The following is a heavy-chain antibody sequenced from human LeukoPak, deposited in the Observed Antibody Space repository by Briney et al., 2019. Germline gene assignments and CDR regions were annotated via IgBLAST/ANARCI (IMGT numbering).Heavy chain of an antibody. D-gene: IGHD3-22*01. J-gene: IGHJ3*02. CDR2: ISGDGDST. CDR1: GFTFDNYA. Sequence: PGGSLRLSCAASGFTFDNYAMHWVRQVPGKGLKWVSLISGDGDSTYYPDSVKGRFTISRDNSKNSLYLQMNSLRTEDTALYYCAKDIGADYYYDSSGYFIWGQGTMVTVSS. CDR3: AKDIGADYYYDSSGYFI. V-gene: IGHV3-43*02.